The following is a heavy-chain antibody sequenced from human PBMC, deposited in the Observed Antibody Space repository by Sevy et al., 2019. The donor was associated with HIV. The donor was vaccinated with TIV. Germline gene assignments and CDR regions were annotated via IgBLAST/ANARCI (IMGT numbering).Heavy chain of an antibody. CDR2: IKQDGSEK. Sequence: GGSLRLSCAASGFTFSSYWMSWVRQAPGKGLEWVANIKQDGSEKYYVDSVKGRFTISRDNAKNSLYLQMNSLRAEDTAVYYCARAPYYDFWMGNQNTFDYWGQGTLVTVSS. CDR3: ARAPYYDFWMGNQNTFDY. CDR1: GFTFSSYW. V-gene: IGHV3-7*01. D-gene: IGHD3-3*01. J-gene: IGHJ4*02.